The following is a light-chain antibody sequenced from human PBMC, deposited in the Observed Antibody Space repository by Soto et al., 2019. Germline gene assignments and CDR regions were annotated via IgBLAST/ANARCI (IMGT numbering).Light chain of an antibody. CDR3: QQYGGSPPYT. J-gene: IGKJ2*01. CDR1: QSVSSTY. CDR2: STS. V-gene: IGKV3-20*01. Sequence: EMVLTQSPGTLSLSPGERATLSCRASQSVSSTYLAWYQQKPGQAPRLLISSTSSRATGIPDRFSGSGSGTHFTITISRLEPADFAVYYCQQYGGSPPYTFGQGTKLEIK.